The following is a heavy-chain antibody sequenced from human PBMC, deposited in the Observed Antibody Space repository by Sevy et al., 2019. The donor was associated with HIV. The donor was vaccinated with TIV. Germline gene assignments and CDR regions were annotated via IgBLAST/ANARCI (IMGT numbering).Heavy chain of an antibody. Sequence: GGSLRLSCKASGFSFTDFWMQWVRQVPGKGPEWVANINQDGSEMYYVDSVKGRFTISRDNAESDLYLQMHGLRAEDAATYFCARRYFDLWGQGTVVTVSS. V-gene: IGHV3-7*01. CDR1: GFSFTDFW. CDR3: ARRYFDL. CDR2: INQDGSEM. J-gene: IGHJ4*02.